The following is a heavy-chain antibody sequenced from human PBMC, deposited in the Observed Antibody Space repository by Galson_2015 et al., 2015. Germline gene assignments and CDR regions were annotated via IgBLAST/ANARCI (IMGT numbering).Heavy chain of an antibody. V-gene: IGHV1-46*01. D-gene: IGHD3-22*01. CDR2: INPSGGST. J-gene: IGHJ4*02. CDR3: AKVRDIVPGIWGDSSGYCVTGPFDY. CDR1: GYTFTSYY. Sequence: SVKVSCKASGYTFTSYYMHWVRQAPGQGLEWMGIINPSGGSTSYAQKFQGRVTMTRDTSTSTVYMELSSLRSEDTAVYYCAKVRDIVPGIWGDSSGYCVTGPFDYWGQGTLVTVSS.